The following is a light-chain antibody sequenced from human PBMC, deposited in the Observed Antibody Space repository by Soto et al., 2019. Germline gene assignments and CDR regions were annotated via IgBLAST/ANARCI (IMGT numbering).Light chain of an antibody. CDR3: QQYNNWPRT. CDR2: GAS. J-gene: IGKJ1*01. Sequence: EIVMTQSPPTLSVSPGERATLSCRASQSVSSNLAWYQQKPGQAPRLLIYGASTRATGIPARFSGSGSGTEFTLTFSSLQSEDFAVYYCQQYNNWPRTFGQGTKVDIK. V-gene: IGKV3-15*01. CDR1: QSVSSN.